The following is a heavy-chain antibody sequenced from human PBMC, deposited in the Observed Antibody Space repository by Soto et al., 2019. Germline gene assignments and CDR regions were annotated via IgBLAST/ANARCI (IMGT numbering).Heavy chain of an antibody. CDR1: GGSISSSSYY. CDR3: ASYYGDYSRGGGDAFDI. V-gene: IGHV4-39*01. D-gene: IGHD4-17*01. Sequence: QLQLQESGPGLVKPSETLSLTCTVSGGSISSSSYYWGWIRQPPGKGLEWIGSIYYSGSTYYNPSLKGRVTISVDTSKNQFSLKLSSVTAADTAVYYCASYYGDYSRGGGDAFDIWGQGTMVTVSS. CDR2: IYYSGST. J-gene: IGHJ3*02.